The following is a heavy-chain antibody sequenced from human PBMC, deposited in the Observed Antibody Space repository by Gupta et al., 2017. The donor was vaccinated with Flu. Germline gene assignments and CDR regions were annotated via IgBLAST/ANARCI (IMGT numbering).Heavy chain of an antibody. Sequence: SGGSTSYTQKFQGRVTMTRDTSTSTVYMELSSLRSEDTAVYYCARAVADLSYWFDPWGQGTLVTVSS. J-gene: IGHJ5*02. CDR2: SGGST. D-gene: IGHD6-19*01. V-gene: IGHV1-46*01. CDR3: ARAVADLSYWFDP.